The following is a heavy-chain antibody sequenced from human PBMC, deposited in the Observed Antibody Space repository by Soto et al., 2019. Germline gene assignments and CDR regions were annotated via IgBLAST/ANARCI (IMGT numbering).Heavy chain of an antibody. D-gene: IGHD2-2*01. Sequence: VESLKISCHASGYSFTAYWITWGRQMPGKGLEWMATIDPSDSYVDYSPSFRGHVTFSVDRSITTVYLQWNSLKASDSAMYFCTRRASSSFYHFDFWGQGALVTVSS. CDR2: IDPSDSYV. V-gene: IGHV5-10-1*01. J-gene: IGHJ4*02. CDR1: GYSFTAYW. CDR3: TRRASSSFYHFDF.